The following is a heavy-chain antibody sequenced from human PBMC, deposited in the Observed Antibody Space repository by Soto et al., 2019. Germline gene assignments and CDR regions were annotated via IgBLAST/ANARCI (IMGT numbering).Heavy chain of an antibody. J-gene: IGHJ6*02. CDR3: ARVLTFLAFRYGMDV. CDR2: INPSGGST. Sequence: ASVKVSCKASGYTFTSYYMHWVRQAPGQGLEWMGIINPSGGSTSYAQKFQGRVTMTRDTSTSTVYMELSSLRSEDTAVYYCARVLTFLAFRYGMDVWGQGTTVTVSS. D-gene: IGHD3-3*02. CDR1: GYTFTSYY. V-gene: IGHV1-46*01.